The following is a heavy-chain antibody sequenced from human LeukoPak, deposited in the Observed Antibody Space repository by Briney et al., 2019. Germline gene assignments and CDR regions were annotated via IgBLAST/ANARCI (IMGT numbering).Heavy chain of an antibody. CDR3: ARGGCSSTSCQGGVWFDP. D-gene: IGHD2-2*01. CDR1: GGTFSSYA. CDR2: IIPIFGTA. Sequence: ASVKVSCKASGGTFSSYAISWVQQAPGQGLEWMGGIIPIFGTANYAQKFQGRVTITADKSTSTAYMELSSLRSEDTAVYYCARGGCSSTSCQGGVWFDPWGQGTLVTVSS. J-gene: IGHJ5*02. V-gene: IGHV1-69*06.